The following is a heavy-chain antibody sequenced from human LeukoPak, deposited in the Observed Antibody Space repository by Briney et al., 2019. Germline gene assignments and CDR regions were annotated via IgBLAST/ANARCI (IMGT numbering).Heavy chain of an antibody. V-gene: IGHV3-7*01. CDR1: GFTFSSYW. D-gene: IGHD3-16*02. J-gene: IGHJ4*02. CDR2: IKQDGSEK. Sequence: GGSLRLSCAASGFTFSSYWMSWVRQAPGEGLEWVANIKQDGSEKYYVDSVKGRFTISRDNAKNSLYLQMNSLRAEDTAVYYCARDLGLVRYVWGSYRYTLADYWGQGTLVTVSS. CDR3: ARDLGLVRYVWGSYRYTLADY.